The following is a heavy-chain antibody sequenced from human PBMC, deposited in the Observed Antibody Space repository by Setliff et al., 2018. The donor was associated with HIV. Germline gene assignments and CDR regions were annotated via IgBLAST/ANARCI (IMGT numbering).Heavy chain of an antibody. Sequence: GGSLRLSCAASGVTFSDYGMHWVRQAPGKGLEWVAVRWYDGSEKHYADSVKGRFPISRDSSKNTLYLEMNSLRVEDTAEYYCARVQYYSFWSGYFDIYGMDVWGQGTTVTVSS. CDR3: ARVQYYSFWSGYFDIYGMDV. J-gene: IGHJ6*02. V-gene: IGHV3-33*01. D-gene: IGHD3-3*01. CDR1: GVTFSDYG. CDR2: RWYDGSEK.